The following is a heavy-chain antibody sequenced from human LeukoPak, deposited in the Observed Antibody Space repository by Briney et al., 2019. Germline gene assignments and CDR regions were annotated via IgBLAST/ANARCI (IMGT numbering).Heavy chain of an antibody. V-gene: IGHV3-23*01. J-gene: IGHJ5*02. D-gene: IGHD5-12*01. CDR3: ARLVGYSGYDSPAWFDP. Sequence: GGSLRLSCAASGFTFSSYAMSWVRQAPGKGLEWVSAISGSGGSTYYADSVKGRFTISRDNSKNTLYLQMNSLRAEDTAVYYCARLVGYSGYDSPAWFDPWGQGTLVTVSS. CDR1: GFTFSSYA. CDR2: ISGSGGST.